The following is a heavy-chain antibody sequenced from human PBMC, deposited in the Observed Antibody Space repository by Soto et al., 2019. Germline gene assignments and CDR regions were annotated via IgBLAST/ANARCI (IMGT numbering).Heavy chain of an antibody. D-gene: IGHD2-21*02. CDR3: ARGHIVVVTGIVSGVGMDV. V-gene: IGHV1-69*13. CDR1: GGTFSSYA. J-gene: IGHJ6*02. CDR2: IIPIFGTA. Sequence: ASVKVSCKASGGTFSSYAISWVRQAPGQGLEWMGGIIPIFGTANYAQKFQGRVTITADESTSTAYMELSSLRSEDTAVYYCARGHIVVVTGIVSGVGMDVWGQGTTVTVSS.